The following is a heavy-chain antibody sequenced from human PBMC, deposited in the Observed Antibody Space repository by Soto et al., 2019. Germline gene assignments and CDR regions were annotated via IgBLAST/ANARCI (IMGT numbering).Heavy chain of an antibody. CDR2: IYNDGTYS. D-gene: IGHD3-10*01. CDR1: GFIFKMYW. J-gene: IGHJ4*02. Sequence: PGGSLRLSCAASGFIFKMYWMHWVRQSPGKGLVWISRIYNDGTYSDYADSVRGRLTISRDNVNDTLYLQMNNLRAEDSGLYYCTRGPRPISTGTGAYWGQGTQVTVPS. V-gene: IGHV3-74*01. CDR3: TRGPRPISTGTGAY.